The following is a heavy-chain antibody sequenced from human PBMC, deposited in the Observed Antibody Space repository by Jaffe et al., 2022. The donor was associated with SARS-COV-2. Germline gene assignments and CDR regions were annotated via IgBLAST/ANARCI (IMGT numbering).Heavy chain of an antibody. V-gene: IGHV4-39*01. CDR1: GGSISSSSYY. J-gene: IGHJ3*02. CDR2: IYYSGST. Sequence: QLQLQESGPGLVKPSETLSLTCTVSGGSISSSSYYWGWIRQPPGKGLEWIGSIYYSGSTYYNPSLKSRVTISVDTSKNQFSLKLSSVTAADTAVYYCASNGRLRSVAVAPGDAFDIWGQGTMVTVSS. CDR3: ASNGRLRSVAVAPGDAFDI. D-gene: IGHD6-19*01.